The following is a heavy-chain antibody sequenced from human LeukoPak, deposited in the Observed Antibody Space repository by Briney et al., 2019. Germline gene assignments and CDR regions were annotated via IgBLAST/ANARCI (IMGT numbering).Heavy chain of an antibody. CDR2: ISSSGSTI. V-gene: IGHV3-11*01. CDR1: GFTFSDYY. J-gene: IGHJ5*02. Sequence: PGGSLRLSCAASGFTFSDYYMSWIRQAPGKGLEWVSYISSSGSTIYYADSVKGRFTISRDNAKNSLYLQMNSLRAEDTAVYYCARDLGDYYYDSSGPRGNWYDPWGQGTLVTVSS. D-gene: IGHD3-22*01. CDR3: ARDLGDYYYDSSGPRGNWYDP.